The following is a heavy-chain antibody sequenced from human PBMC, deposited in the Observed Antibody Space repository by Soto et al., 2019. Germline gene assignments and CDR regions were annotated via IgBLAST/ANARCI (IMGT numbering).Heavy chain of an antibody. V-gene: IGHV1-69*12. J-gene: IGHJ6*02. CDR3: ARDRVMRGNAYYYGMDV. D-gene: IGHD2-21*01. CDR2: IVPMFAAP. Sequence: QVLLVQSGAEVKKPGSSVRVSCKTSGGTFSSFASSWVRLAPGQGLEWMGVIVPMFAAPTYAQKFQGRVSITADESTRTAYMELSRLRSDDTAVYYCARDRVMRGNAYYYGMDVWGQGTTVTVSS. CDR1: GGTFSSFA.